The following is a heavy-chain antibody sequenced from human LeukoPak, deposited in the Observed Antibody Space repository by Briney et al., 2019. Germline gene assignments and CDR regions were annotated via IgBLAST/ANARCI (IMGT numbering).Heavy chain of an antibody. CDR1: GFTFTSYA. V-gene: IGHV3-23*01. J-gene: IGHJ4*02. CDR2: ISGSVVST. Sequence: GGSLRLSCAASGFTFTSYAMTWVRQAPGKGLEWVSGISGSVVSTYYADSVKGRFTISKDNSKNTLYLQMNSLRAEDTAVYYCAKAVGHYLGGWGQGTLVTVSS. D-gene: IGHD1-26*01. CDR3: AKAVGHYLGG.